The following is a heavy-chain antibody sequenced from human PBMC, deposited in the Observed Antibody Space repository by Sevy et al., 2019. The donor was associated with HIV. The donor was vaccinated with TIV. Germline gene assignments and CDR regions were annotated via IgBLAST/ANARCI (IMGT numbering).Heavy chain of an antibody. D-gene: IGHD6-19*01. CDR1: GGSISSFY. Sequence: SQTLSLTCTVSGGSISSFYWSWIRQPPGKGLEWIGYFSYSGNTNYNPSLRSRVTISVDTSKNQFSLKLTSVTAADTAVYYCARESSSGWYFDYWGQGTLVTVPQ. V-gene: IGHV4-59*01. CDR2: FSYSGNT. CDR3: ARESSSGWYFDY. J-gene: IGHJ4*02.